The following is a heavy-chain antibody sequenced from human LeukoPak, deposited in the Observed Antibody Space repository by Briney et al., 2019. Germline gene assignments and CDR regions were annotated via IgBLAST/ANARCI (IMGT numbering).Heavy chain of an antibody. D-gene: IGHD3-10*01. Sequence: GGSQRLSCAASGFTFSSYAMSWVRQAPGPGLEWVSAITGGGGSTYYADSVKGRFTNSRDNSKNTLYLQMNSLRAEDTAVYYCAKDRSYSGFSGRGAYFDYWGQGTLVTVSS. CDR1: GFTFSSYA. CDR3: AKDRSYSGFSGRGAYFDY. J-gene: IGHJ4*02. V-gene: IGHV3-23*01. CDR2: ITGGGGST.